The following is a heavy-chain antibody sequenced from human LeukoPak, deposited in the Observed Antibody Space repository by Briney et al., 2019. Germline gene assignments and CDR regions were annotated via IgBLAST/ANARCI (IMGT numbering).Heavy chain of an antibody. D-gene: IGHD5-18*01. J-gene: IGHJ4*02. CDR3: ARRGNTAMATRPFDY. Sequence: GASVKVSCKASGYTFTGYYMHWVRQAPGQGLEWMGRINPNSGGTNYAQKFQGRVTMTRDTSISTAYMELSRLRSDDTAVYYCARRGNTAMATRPFDYWGQGTLVTVSS. CDR2: INPNSGGT. CDR1: GYTFTGYY. V-gene: IGHV1-2*06.